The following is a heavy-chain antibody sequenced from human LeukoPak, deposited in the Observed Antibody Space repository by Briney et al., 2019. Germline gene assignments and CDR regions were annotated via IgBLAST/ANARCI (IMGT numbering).Heavy chain of an antibody. Sequence: PGGSLRLSCAASGFTVSTNYMSWVRQAPGKGLEWVSVIYSGGNTYYADSVKGRFTISRDSSRNTLYLQMNTLRAEDTAVYYCARLQGYNFDYWGQGTLVTVSS. CDR1: GFTVSTNY. V-gene: IGHV3-53*01. D-gene: IGHD5-24*01. J-gene: IGHJ4*02. CDR3: ARLQGYNFDY. CDR2: IYSGGNT.